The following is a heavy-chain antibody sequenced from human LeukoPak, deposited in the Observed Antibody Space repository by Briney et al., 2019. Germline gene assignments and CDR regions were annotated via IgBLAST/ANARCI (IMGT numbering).Heavy chain of an antibody. Sequence: PGGSLRLSCAASGFTASSSYMSWVRQAPGKGLEWVSVIYSDDSTYYADSVKGRFTISRDNSKNTMYLQMNSVRAEDTAVYYCARGLITLAAEVFDFWGQGTMVTVFS. D-gene: IGHD3-10*01. CDR2: IYSDDST. V-gene: IGHV3-53*01. CDR1: GFTASSSY. CDR3: ARGLITLAAEVFDF. J-gene: IGHJ3*01.